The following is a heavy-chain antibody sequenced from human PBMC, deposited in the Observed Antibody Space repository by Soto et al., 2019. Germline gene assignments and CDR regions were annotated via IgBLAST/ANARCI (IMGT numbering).Heavy chain of an antibody. CDR3: ARETQDYGGNSGFDY. CDR1: GGTFSSYA. D-gene: IGHD4-17*01. J-gene: IGHJ4*02. CDR2: IIPIFGTA. V-gene: IGHV1-69*12. Sequence: QVQLVQSGAEVKKPGSSVKVSCKASGGTFSSYAISWVRQAPGQGLEWMGGIIPIFGTANYAQKCQGRVTITADESTSTGYRELSSRSSEDTAVYYCARETQDYGGNSGFDYWGQGTLVTVSS.